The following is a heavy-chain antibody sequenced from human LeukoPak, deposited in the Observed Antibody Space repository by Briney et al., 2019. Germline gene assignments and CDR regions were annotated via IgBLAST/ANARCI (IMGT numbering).Heavy chain of an antibody. D-gene: IGHD5-18*01. CDR1: GFTFSSYA. J-gene: IGHJ4*02. V-gene: IGHV3-23*01. Sequence: GGSLRLSCAASGFTFSSYAMSWVRRAPGKGLEWVSAISSSGSGTYYADSVKGRFAISRDSSKNTLYLQMNSLRAEDTAVYYCAKDRSQLWLSYFDYWGQGTLVTVSS. CDR3: AKDRSQLWLSYFDY. CDR2: ISSSGSGT.